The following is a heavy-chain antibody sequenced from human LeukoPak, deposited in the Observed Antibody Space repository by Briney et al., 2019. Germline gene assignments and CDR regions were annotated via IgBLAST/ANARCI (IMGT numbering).Heavy chain of an antibody. J-gene: IGHJ4*02. CDR1: GGSFSGYY. CDR3: ARPGPRYSYGLSFDY. Sequence: PSETLSLTCAVYGGSFSGYYWSWIRQPPGKGLEWIGEINHSGSTNYNPSLKSRVTISVDTSKNQFSLKLSSVTAADTAVYYCARPGPRYSYGLSFDYWGQGTLVTVSS. D-gene: IGHD5-18*01. CDR2: INHSGST. V-gene: IGHV4-34*01.